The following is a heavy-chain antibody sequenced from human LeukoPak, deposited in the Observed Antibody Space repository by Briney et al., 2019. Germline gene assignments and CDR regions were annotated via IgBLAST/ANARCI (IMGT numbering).Heavy chain of an antibody. V-gene: IGHV4-61*01. Sequence: SETLSLTCTVSGYSIRSGYFWGWIRQPPGKGLEWIGYIYYSGSTNYNPSLKSRVTISVDTSKNQFSLKLSSVTAADTAVYYCARGYSSSWYPAYWGQGTLVTVSS. CDR2: IYYSGST. J-gene: IGHJ4*02. D-gene: IGHD6-13*01. CDR3: ARGYSSSWYPAY. CDR1: GYSIRSGYF.